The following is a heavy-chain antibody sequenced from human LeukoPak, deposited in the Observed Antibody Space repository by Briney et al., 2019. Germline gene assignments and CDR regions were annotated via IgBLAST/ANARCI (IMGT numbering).Heavy chain of an antibody. Sequence: PSESLSLTCSVSGASISSSGYCWGWIRQSPGKGLAWIGSIYYGGTTYFNPSLKSRVTISVDTSKSQFSLRLSSVTAADTAVYYCTSGDYLAYMDVWGKGTTVTVSS. CDR1: GASISSSGYC. CDR2: IYYGGTT. V-gene: IGHV4-39*07. J-gene: IGHJ6*03. CDR3: TSGDYLAYMDV. D-gene: IGHD4-17*01.